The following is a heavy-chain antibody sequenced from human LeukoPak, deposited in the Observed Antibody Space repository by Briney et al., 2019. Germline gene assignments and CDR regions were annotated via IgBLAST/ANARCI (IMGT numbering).Heavy chain of an antibody. V-gene: IGHV3-23*01. J-gene: IGHJ4*02. D-gene: IGHD3-10*01. CDR1: GFTFSSYA. CDR3: AKDQGRIMVRGVWPFDY. CDR2: ISGSGGST. Sequence: GGSLRLSCAASGFTFSSYAMSWIRQAPGKGLEWVSAISGSGGSTYYADSVKGRFTISRDNSKNTLYLQMNSLRAEDTAVYYCAKDQGRIMVRGVWPFDYWGQGTLVTVSS.